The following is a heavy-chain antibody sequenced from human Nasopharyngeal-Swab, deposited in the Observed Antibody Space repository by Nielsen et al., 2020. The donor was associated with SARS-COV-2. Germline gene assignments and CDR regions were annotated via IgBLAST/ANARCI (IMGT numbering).Heavy chain of an antibody. CDR3: ARDRGVNDYVWGSYRKSDAFDI. CDR2: INPSGGST. D-gene: IGHD3-16*02. J-gene: IGHJ3*02. Sequence: ASVKVSCKASGYTFTSYCMHWVRQAPGQGLEWMGIINPSGGSTSYAQKFQGRVTMTRDTSTSTVYMELSSLRSEDTAVYYCARDRGVNDYVWGSYRKSDAFDIWGQGTMVTVSS. V-gene: IGHV1-46*01. CDR1: GYTFTSYC.